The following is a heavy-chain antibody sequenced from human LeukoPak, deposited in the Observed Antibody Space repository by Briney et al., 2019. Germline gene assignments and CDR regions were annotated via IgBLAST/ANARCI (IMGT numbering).Heavy chain of an antibody. Sequence: SETLSLTCTVSGGSISSYYWSWIRQPPGKGLEWIGYIYYSGSTNYNPSLKSRVTISVDTSKNQFSLKLSSVTAADTAVYYCARAGGYCSGGSCYSDLRDYYYGMDVWGQGTTVTVSS. J-gene: IGHJ6*02. CDR3: ARAGGYCSGGSCYSDLRDYYYGMDV. CDR2: IYYSGST. D-gene: IGHD2-15*01. CDR1: GGSISSYY. V-gene: IGHV4-59*01.